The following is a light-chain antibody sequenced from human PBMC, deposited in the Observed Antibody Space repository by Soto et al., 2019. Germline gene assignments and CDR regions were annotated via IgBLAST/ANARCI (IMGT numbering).Light chain of an antibody. J-gene: IGKJ1*01. Sequence: EIVLTQSPGTLSLSPGERATLSCMASQSLSSSYLAWYQQKPGQAPRPLIYGASSRATGIPDRFSGSGSGTDFTLTISRLEPEDFAVYYCQQYDSSVRTFGQGTKVEIK. CDR1: QSLSSSY. V-gene: IGKV3-20*01. CDR3: QQYDSSVRT. CDR2: GAS.